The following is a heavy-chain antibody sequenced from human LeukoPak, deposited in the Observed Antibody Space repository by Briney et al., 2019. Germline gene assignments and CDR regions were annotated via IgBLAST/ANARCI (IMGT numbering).Heavy chain of an antibody. V-gene: IGHV1-18*01. J-gene: IGHJ4*02. D-gene: IGHD2-15*01. Sequence: ASVKVSCKASGYTFTSYDINWVRQATGQGLEWMGWISAYNGNTNYAQKLQGRVTMTTDTSTSTAYMELRSLRSDDTAVYYCARDLLDSGSDYWGQGTLVTVSS. CDR1: GYTFTSYD. CDR2: ISAYNGNT. CDR3: ARDLLDSGSDY.